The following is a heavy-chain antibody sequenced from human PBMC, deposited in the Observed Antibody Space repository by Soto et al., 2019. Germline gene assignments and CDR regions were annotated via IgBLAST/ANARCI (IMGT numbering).Heavy chain of an antibody. Sequence: EVQLLESGGGLVQPGGSLRLSCAASGFTLTNYAMSWVRQAPGKGLEWVSSVSGGGGSTYYADSVKGRFTISRDNSKNTLFLQMSSLRAEDTAIYYCAKDMLGTYSDFFDSWGQGTLVTVSS. V-gene: IGHV3-23*01. D-gene: IGHD1-26*01. CDR2: VSGGGGST. CDR3: AKDMLGTYSDFFDS. CDR1: GFTLTNYA. J-gene: IGHJ4*02.